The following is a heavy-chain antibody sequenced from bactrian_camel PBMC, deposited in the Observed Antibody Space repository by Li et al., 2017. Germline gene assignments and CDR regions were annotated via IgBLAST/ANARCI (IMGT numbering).Heavy chain of an antibody. J-gene: IGHJ4*01. V-gene: IGHV3S1*01. CDR2: ITSFDGSA. CDR3: AAASCPYGARPPESINY. D-gene: IGHD6*01. Sequence: QLVESGGGSVQAGGSLRLSCAPSGSTYSSNCVAWFRQAPGKGLEWVSAITSFDGSAYYTDSVKGRFTISRDNANNTLYLQMISQKTEDTAMYYCAAASCPYGARPPESINYWGQGTQVT. CDR1: GSTYSSNC.